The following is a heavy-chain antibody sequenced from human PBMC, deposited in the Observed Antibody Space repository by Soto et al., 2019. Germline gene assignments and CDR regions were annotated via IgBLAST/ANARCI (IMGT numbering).Heavy chain of an antibody. CDR3: ARGALYYYDSSGYPHWFDP. CDR1: RFTFSSYE. CDR2: ISSSGSII. V-gene: IGHV3-48*03. Sequence: LGGSLRLSCAASRFTFSSYEMNWVRQAPGKGLEWVSYISSSGSIIYYADSVKGRFTISRDNAKNSLYLQMNSLRAEDTAVYYCARGALYYYDSSGYPHWFDPWGQG. D-gene: IGHD3-22*01. J-gene: IGHJ5*02.